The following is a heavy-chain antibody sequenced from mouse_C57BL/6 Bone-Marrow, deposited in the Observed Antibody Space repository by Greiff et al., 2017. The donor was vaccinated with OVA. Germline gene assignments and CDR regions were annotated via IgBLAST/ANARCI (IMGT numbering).Heavy chain of an antibody. CDR3: AMIRNYAMDY. Sequence: QVQLQQPGAELVMPGASVKLSCKASGYTFTSYWMHWVKQRPGQGLEWIGEIDPSDSYTNYNQKFKGKSTLTVDKSSSTAYMQLSSLTSEDSAVYYCAMIRNYAMDYWGQGTSVTVSS. CDR2: IDPSDSYT. J-gene: IGHJ4*01. V-gene: IGHV1-69*01. CDR1: GYTFTSYW.